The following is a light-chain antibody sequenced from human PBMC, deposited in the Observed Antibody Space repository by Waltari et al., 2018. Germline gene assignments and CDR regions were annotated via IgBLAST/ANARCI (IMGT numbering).Light chain of an antibody. J-gene: IGLJ3*02. V-gene: IGLV1-40*01. CDR3: QSYDSSLSAV. CDR1: SSNIGVGYD. Sequence: QSVLTQPPSVSGAPGQSGTISCSGSSSNIGVGYDVHWYQQRPELAPKLLIYAFSNRPSGVSDRFYGSKSGTSASLAINGLQAEDEAVYYCQSYDSSLSAVFGGGTKLTVL. CDR2: AFS.